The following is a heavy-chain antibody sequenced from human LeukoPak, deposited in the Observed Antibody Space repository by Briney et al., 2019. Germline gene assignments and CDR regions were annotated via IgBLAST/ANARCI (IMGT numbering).Heavy chain of an antibody. V-gene: IGHV4-59*01. J-gene: IGHJ5*02. CDR3: ARDVPSTVTTGHWFDP. CDR1: GGSISSYY. Sequence: RSSETLSLTCTVSGGSISSYYWSWIRQPPGKGLEWIGYIYYSGSTNYNPSLKSRVTISVDTSKNQFSLKLSSVTAADTAVYYCARDVPSTVTTGHWFDPWGQGTLVTVSS. D-gene: IGHD4-17*01. CDR2: IYYSGST.